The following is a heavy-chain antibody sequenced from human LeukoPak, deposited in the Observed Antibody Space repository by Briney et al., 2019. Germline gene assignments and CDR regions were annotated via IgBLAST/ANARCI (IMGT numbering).Heavy chain of an antibody. CDR1: GFTFSSYS. V-gene: IGHV3-30*02. D-gene: IGHD3-3*01. Sequence: GGSLRLSCAASGFTFSSYSMNWVRQAPGKGLEWVAFIRFDGTSEFCADSVKARFTISRDNSQNTVSLQLNNLRIEDTALYYCAKTSLSDPSGHYYYMDVWGKGTTVTVSS. CDR2: IRFDGTSE. J-gene: IGHJ6*03. CDR3: AKTSLSDPSGHYYYMDV.